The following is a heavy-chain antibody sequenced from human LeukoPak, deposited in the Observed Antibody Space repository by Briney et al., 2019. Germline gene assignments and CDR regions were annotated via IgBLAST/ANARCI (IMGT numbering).Heavy chain of an antibody. V-gene: IGHV7-4-1*02. D-gene: IGHD2-15*01. CDR3: ARVVGAYCSGGSCYWSGWFDP. Sequence: ASGKVSCKASGYTFTSYAMNWVRQAPGQGLEWMGWINTNTGNPTYAQGFTGRFVFSLDTSVSTAYLQISSLKAEDTAVYYCARVVGAYCSGGSCYWSGWFDPWGQGTLVTVSS. CDR1: GYTFTSYA. CDR2: INTNTGNP. J-gene: IGHJ5*02.